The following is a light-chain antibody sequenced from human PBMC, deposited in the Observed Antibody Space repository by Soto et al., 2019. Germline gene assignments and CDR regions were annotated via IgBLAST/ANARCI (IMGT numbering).Light chain of an antibody. CDR1: QSVSSSY. CDR3: QQYGSSPWT. V-gene: IGKV3-20*01. Sequence: TLALSPRPISLPSCRASQSVSSSYLAWYQQKPGQAPRLLIYGASSRATGIPDRFSGSGSGTDFTLTISRLEPEDFAVYYCQQYGSSPWTFGQGTKVDIK. CDR2: GAS. J-gene: IGKJ1*01.